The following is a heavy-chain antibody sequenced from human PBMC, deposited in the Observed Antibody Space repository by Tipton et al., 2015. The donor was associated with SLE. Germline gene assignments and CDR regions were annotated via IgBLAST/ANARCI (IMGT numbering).Heavy chain of an antibody. Sequence: LRLSCAVYGVSFSGYSWSWIRQPPGKGLEWIGKINHSGSTNYNPSLKSRVTISLDTSKNQFSLKLSSVTAADTAVYYCARSYSGGDCSDNSFAPWGQRTLVTVSS. V-gene: IGHV4-34*01. D-gene: IGHD2-21*01. CDR2: INHSGST. J-gene: IGHJ5*02. CDR3: ARSYSGGDCSDNSFAP. CDR1: GVSFSGYS.